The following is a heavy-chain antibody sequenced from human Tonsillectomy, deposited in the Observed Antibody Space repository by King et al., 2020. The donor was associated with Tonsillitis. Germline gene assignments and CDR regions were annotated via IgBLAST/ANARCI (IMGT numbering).Heavy chain of an antibody. Sequence: QLVQSGAEVKKPGASVKVSCKASGYTFSGYYMHWVRQAPGQGLEWMGWINPNSGGTNYAQKFQGRVTLTRDTSISTAYMELSRLRSDDTAVYYGARDYCTNGVCSWFDPWGQGPLVTVSS. CDR3: ARDYCTNGVCSWFDP. CDR1: GYTFSGYY. CDR2: INPNSGGT. J-gene: IGHJ5*02. V-gene: IGHV1-2*02. D-gene: IGHD2-8*01.